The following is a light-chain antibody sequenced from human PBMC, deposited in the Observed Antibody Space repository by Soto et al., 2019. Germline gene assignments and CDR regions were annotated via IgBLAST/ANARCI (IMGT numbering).Light chain of an antibody. CDR3: AAWDDSLDGPM. J-gene: IGLJ1*01. Sequence: QSVLTQPPSASGTPGQRVTISCSGSSSNIGSNSVNWYQQLPGTAPNLLIYNNNQRPSGVPDRFSGSKSGTSASLAISGLQSEDESDYYCAAWDDSLDGPMFGTGTKLTVL. CDR1: SSNIGSNS. V-gene: IGLV1-44*01. CDR2: NNN.